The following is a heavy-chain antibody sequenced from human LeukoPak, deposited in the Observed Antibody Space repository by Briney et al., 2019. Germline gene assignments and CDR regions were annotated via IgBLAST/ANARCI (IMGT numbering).Heavy chain of an antibody. Sequence: VRQAPGXGLEWMGRIIPILGIANYAQKFQGRVTITADKSTSTAYMELSSLRSEDTAVYYCASFRTLGTKYHFYYGIDVWGQGTTVTVSS. J-gene: IGHJ6*02. V-gene: IGHV1-69*02. D-gene: IGHD2-8*01. CDR3: ASFRTLGTKYHFYYGIDV. CDR2: IIPILGIA.